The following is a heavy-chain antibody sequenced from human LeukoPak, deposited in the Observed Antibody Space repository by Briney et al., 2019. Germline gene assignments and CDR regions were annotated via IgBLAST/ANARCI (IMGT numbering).Heavy chain of an antibody. Sequence: ASVKLSCKASGYTFTSYGISWVRQAPAQGLEWMGWISAYNGNTNYAQKLQGRVTMTTDTSTSTAYTELRSLRSDDTAVYYGARDLRGIFGVVLQTHFDYWGQGTLVTVSS. J-gene: IGHJ4*02. D-gene: IGHD3-3*01. V-gene: IGHV1-18*01. CDR1: GYTFTSYG. CDR2: ISAYNGNT. CDR3: ARDLRGIFGVVLQTHFDY.